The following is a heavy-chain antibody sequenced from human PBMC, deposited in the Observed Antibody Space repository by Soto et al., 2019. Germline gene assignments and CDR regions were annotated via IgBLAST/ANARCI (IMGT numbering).Heavy chain of an antibody. V-gene: IGHV1-69*13. D-gene: IGHD3-16*01. Sequence: SVKVSCKASGGTFSSYAISWVRQAPGQGLEWMGGIIPIFGTANYAQKFQGRVTITADESTSTAYMELSSLRSEDTAVYYCALSKTTFGVVDYWGQGTLVTAPQ. CDR1: GGTFSSYA. CDR2: IIPIFGTA. J-gene: IGHJ4*02. CDR3: ALSKTTFGVVDY.